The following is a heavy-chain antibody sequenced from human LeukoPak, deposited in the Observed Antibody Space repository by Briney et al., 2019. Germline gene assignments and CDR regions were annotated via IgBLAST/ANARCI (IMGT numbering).Heavy chain of an antibody. J-gene: IGHJ4*02. V-gene: IGHV3-7*01. Sequence: PGGSLRLSCAASGFTFSSYWMSWVRQAPGKGLEWVANIKQDGSEKYYVDSVKGRFTISRDNAKNSLYLQMNSLRAEDTAVYYCAREGYYGSGSYTGYWGQGTLVTVSS. CDR2: IKQDGSEK. CDR3: AREGYYGSGSYTGY. D-gene: IGHD3-10*01. CDR1: GFTFSSYW.